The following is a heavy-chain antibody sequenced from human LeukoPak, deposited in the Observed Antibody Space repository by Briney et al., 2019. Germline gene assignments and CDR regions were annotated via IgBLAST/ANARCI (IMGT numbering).Heavy chain of an antibody. CDR2: IYHSGST. CDR3: ARLVSLDYDFWSGYGQLFDP. D-gene: IGHD3-3*01. Sequence: SETLSLTCAVSGYSISSGYYWGWIRQPPGKGLEWIGSIYHSGSTYYNPSLKSRVTISVDTSKNQFSLKLSSVTAADTAVYYCARLVSLDYDFWSGYGQLFDPWGQGTLVTVSP. V-gene: IGHV4-38-2*01. CDR1: GYSISSGYY. J-gene: IGHJ5*02.